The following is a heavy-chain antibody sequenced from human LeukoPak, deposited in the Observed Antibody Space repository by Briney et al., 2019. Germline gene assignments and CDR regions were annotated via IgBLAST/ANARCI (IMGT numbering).Heavy chain of an antibody. CDR3: AREVTVTTRYNWFDP. Sequence: SETLSLTXAVYGGSFSGYYWSWIRQAPGKGLEWIGEINHSGSTNYDPSLKSRVTISVDTSKNQFSLKLSSVTAADTAVYYCAREVTVTTRYNWFDPWGQGTLVTVSS. V-gene: IGHV4-34*01. CDR1: GGSFSGYY. J-gene: IGHJ5*02. D-gene: IGHD4-11*01. CDR2: INHSGST.